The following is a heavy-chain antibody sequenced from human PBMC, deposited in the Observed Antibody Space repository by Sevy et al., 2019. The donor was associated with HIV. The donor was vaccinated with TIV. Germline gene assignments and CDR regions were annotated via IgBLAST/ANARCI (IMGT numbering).Heavy chain of an antibody. CDR1: GFTFSSYA. J-gene: IGHJ4*02. V-gene: IGHV3-23*01. D-gene: IGHD6-19*01. Sequence: GGSLRLSCAASGFTFSSYAMSWVRQAPGKGLEWVSAISGSGGSTYYADSVMGRFTISRDNSKNTLYLQMNSLRAEDTAVYYCAKAPGYSSGCHDYWGQGTLVTVSS. CDR2: ISGSGGST. CDR3: AKAPGYSSGCHDY.